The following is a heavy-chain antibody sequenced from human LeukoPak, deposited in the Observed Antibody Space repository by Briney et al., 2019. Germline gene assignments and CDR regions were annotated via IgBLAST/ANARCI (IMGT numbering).Heavy chain of an antibody. V-gene: IGHV3-30*02. CDR3: AKERGNVLLWFGELNG. J-gene: IGHJ4*02. D-gene: IGHD3-10*01. Sequence: GRSLRLSCAASGFTFSSYGMHWVRQAPGKGLEWVAFIRYDGSNKYYADSVKGRFTISRDNSKNTLYLQMNSLRAEDTAVYYCAKERGNVLLWFGELNGWGQGTLVTVSS. CDR2: IRYDGSNK. CDR1: GFTFSSYG.